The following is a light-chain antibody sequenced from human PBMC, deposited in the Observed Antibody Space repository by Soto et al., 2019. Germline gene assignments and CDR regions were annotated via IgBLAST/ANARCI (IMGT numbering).Light chain of an antibody. CDR2: AAS. J-gene: IGKJ4*01. CDR1: QGISSY. V-gene: IGKV1-9*01. CDR3: QHLNSYPFL. Sequence: DIQLTQSPSFLSASVGDRVTITCRASQGISSYLAWYQQKPGKAPKLLIYAASTLQSGVPSRFSGSGSGTEFTLTISSLQHEDFATYYCQHLNSYPFLFGGGTKVEIK.